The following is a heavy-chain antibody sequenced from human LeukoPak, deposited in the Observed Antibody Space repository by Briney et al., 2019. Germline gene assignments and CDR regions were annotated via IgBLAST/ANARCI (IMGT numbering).Heavy chain of an antibody. D-gene: IGHD3-16*02. CDR1: GFTFGDYA. CDR3: TRGGSSIMITFGGVIAPLDY. V-gene: IGHV3-49*04. J-gene: IGHJ4*02. CDR2: IRSKAYGGTT. Sequence: PGGSLRLSCTASGFTFGDYAMSWVRQAPGKGLEWVGFIRSKAYGGTTEYAASVKGRFTISRDDSKSIAYLQMNSLKTEDTAVYYCTRGGSSIMITFGGVIAPLDYWGQGTLVTVSS.